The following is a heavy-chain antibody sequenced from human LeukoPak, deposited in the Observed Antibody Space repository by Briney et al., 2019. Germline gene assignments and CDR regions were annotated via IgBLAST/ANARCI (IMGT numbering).Heavy chain of an antibody. Sequence: SETLSLTCTVSGGSISSSSYYWGWIRQPPGTGLEWIGSIYYSGSTYYNPSLKSRVTISVDTSKNQFSLKLSSVTAADTAVYYCARANTAHNFDYWGQGTLVTVSS. CDR2: IYYSGST. V-gene: IGHV4-39*07. CDR1: GGSISSSSYY. CDR3: ARANTAHNFDY. D-gene: IGHD5-18*01. J-gene: IGHJ4*02.